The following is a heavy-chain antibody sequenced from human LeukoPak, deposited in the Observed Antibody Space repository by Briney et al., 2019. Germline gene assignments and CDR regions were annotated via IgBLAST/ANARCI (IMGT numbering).Heavy chain of an antibody. V-gene: IGHV3-30*02. J-gene: IGHJ4*02. CDR1: GFTFSTYG. Sequence: PGGSLSLSCAASGFTFSTYGMHWVRQAPGKGLEWVAFIRYDGNNKYYADFVKGRFTISRDNSKNTLYLHMNSLRTEDTAVYYCAKIEGKYQLANVPDHWGQGTLVTVSS. CDR2: IRYDGNNK. D-gene: IGHD2-2*01. CDR3: AKIEGKYQLANVPDH.